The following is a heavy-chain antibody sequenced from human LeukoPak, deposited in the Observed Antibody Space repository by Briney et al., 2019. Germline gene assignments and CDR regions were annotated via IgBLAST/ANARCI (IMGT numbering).Heavy chain of an antibody. CDR2: IWYDGSNK. CDR3: ARGARHNWNDDQIFDY. Sequence: GRSLRLSCAASGFTFCSYGMHWVRQAPGKGLEWVAVIWYDGSNKYYADSVKGRFTISRDNSKNTLYLQMNSLRAEDTAVYYCARGARHNWNDDQIFDYWGQGTLVTVSS. J-gene: IGHJ4*02. V-gene: IGHV3-33*01. D-gene: IGHD1-1*01. CDR1: GFTFCSYG.